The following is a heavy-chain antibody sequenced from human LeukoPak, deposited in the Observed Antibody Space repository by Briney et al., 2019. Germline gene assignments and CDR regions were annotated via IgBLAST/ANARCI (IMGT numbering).Heavy chain of an antibody. D-gene: IGHD6-13*01. CDR3: ARTIAAAGSWADY. CDR1: GGSISAYY. CDR2: IYYSGST. V-gene: IGHV4-59*08. Sequence: PSETLSLTCTVSGGSISAYYWSWIRQPPGEGLEWIGYIYYSGSTDYNPSLKRRVTISLDTSKNQFSLKLNSVTAADTAVYYCARTIAAAGSWADYWGQGTLVTVSS. J-gene: IGHJ4*02.